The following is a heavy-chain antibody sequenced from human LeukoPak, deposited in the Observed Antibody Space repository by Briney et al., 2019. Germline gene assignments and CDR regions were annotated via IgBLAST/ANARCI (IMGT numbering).Heavy chain of an antibody. Sequence: GGSLRLSCAASGFTFSSYAMSWVRQAPGKGLESVSAISGSGGSTYYADSVKGRFTISRDNSKNTLYLQMNSLRAEDTAVYYCAKDLPYYDFWSGYQTNYYYGMDVWGQGTTVTVSS. J-gene: IGHJ6*02. V-gene: IGHV3-23*01. CDR3: AKDLPYYDFWSGYQTNYYYGMDV. CDR1: GFTFSSYA. CDR2: ISGSGGST. D-gene: IGHD3-3*01.